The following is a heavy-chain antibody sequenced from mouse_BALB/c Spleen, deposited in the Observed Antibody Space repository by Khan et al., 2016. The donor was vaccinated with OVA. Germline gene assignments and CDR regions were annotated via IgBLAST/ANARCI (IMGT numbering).Heavy chain of an antibody. CDR2: INPTSGYT. Sequence: QVQLQQSGAALAKPGASVKMSCKASGYTFSTYWMHWVKQRPGQGLEWIGYINPTSGYTDYNEKLKDKATLSADKSSSTAYMQLSRLTSEDSAVYYCTRDRIDYWGQGTTLTVSS. J-gene: IGHJ2*01. V-gene: IGHV1-7*01. CDR1: GYTFSTYW. CDR3: TRDRIDY.